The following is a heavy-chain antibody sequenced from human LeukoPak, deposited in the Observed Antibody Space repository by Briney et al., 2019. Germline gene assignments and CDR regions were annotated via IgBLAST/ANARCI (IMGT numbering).Heavy chain of an antibody. V-gene: IGHV1-18*01. CDR3: ARAWLRLNPYFDY. Sequence: ASVKVSCKASGYTFTSYGISWVRQAPGQGLEWMGWISAYNGDTNYAQKLQGRVTMTTDTSTSTAYMELSRLRSDDTAVYYCARAWLRLNPYFDYWGQGTLVTVSS. CDR2: ISAYNGDT. CDR1: GYTFTSYG. D-gene: IGHD5-12*01. J-gene: IGHJ4*02.